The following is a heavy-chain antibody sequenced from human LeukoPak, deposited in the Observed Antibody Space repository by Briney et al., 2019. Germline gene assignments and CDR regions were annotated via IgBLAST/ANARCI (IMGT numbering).Heavy chain of an antibody. CDR3: ARTHSSGWFLGHIDY. Sequence: ASVKVSCKASGYTFTSYGISWVRQAPGQGLEWMGWISAYNGNTNYAQKLQGRVTMTTDTSTSTAYMELSSLRSEDTAVYYCARTHSSGWFLGHIDYWGQGTLVTVSS. CDR2: ISAYNGNT. D-gene: IGHD6-19*01. J-gene: IGHJ4*02. V-gene: IGHV1-18*01. CDR1: GYTFTSYG.